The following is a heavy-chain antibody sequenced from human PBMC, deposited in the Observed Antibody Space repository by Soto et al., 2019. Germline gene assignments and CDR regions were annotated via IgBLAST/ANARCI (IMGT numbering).Heavy chain of an antibody. Sequence: PSETLSLTCAVSGYSISSGYYWGWIRQPPGKGLEWIGSIYHSGSNYYNPSLKSRVTISVDTSKNQFSLKLSSVTAADTAVYYCARGTPKFDYWGQGTLVTVSS. CDR2: IYHSGSN. V-gene: IGHV4-38-2*01. CDR3: ARGTPKFDY. CDR1: GYSISSGYY. J-gene: IGHJ4*02.